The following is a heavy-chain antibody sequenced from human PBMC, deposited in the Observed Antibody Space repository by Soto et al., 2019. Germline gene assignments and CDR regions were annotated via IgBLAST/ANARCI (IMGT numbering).Heavy chain of an antibody. V-gene: IGHV3-72*01. CDR3: TRDFGGV. J-gene: IGHJ6*02. CDR1: GFTLSYHY. CDR2: SANKANSYTT. D-gene: IGHD3-10*01. Sequence: GGSLRLSCPASGFTLSYHYVDWVRQAPGKGLEWVGRSANKANSYTTQYAAAVKGRFTISRSDSENSLYLQMNSLRTEDTALYYCTRDFGGVWGQGTTVTVSS.